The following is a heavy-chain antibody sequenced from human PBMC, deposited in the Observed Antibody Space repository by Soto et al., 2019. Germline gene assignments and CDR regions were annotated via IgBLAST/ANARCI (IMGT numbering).Heavy chain of an antibody. CDR3: ARGGSDFWSGYYRVEGSAFDI. J-gene: IGHJ3*02. D-gene: IGHD3-3*01. Sequence: SEPLSLTCTVSGGSVSSGSYYWSWIRQPPGKGLEWIGYIYYSGSTNYNPSLKSRVTISVDTSKNQFSLKLSSVTAADTAVYYCARGGSDFWSGYYRVEGSAFDIWGQGTMVTISS. V-gene: IGHV4-61*01. CDR1: GGSVSSGSYY. CDR2: IYYSGST.